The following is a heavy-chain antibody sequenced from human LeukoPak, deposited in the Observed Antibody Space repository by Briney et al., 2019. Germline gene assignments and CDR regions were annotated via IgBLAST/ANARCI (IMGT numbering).Heavy chain of an antibody. Sequence: PSETLSLTCAVYGGSFSGYYWSWIRQPPGKGLEWIGEINHSGSTNYNPSLKSRVTISVDTSKNQFSLKLSSVTAADTAVYYCARSYSGSPRGYYYYYMDVWGKGTTVTVSS. J-gene: IGHJ6*03. CDR1: GGSFSGYY. CDR2: INHSGST. CDR3: ARSYSGSPRGYYYYYMDV. V-gene: IGHV4-34*01. D-gene: IGHD1-26*01.